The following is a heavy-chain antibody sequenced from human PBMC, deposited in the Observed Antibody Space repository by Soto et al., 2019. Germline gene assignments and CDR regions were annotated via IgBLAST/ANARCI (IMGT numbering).Heavy chain of an antibody. CDR2: IKSKTDGGTT. J-gene: IGHJ4*02. CDR1: GFTFSNAW. D-gene: IGHD3-16*01. V-gene: IGHV3-15*01. Sequence: GGSLRLSCAASGFTFSNAWMSWVRQAPGKGLEWVGRIKSKTDGGTTDYAAPVKGRFTISRDDSKNTLYLQMNSLRAEDTAVYYCARDRARGIGPCDYWGQGTLVTVSS. CDR3: ARDRARGIGPCDY.